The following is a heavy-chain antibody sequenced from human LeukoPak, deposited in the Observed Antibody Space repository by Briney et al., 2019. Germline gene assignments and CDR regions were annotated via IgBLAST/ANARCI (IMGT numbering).Heavy chain of an antibody. Sequence: GGSLRLSCAASGFSFRDYGMHWVRQAPGKGLEWVGVIWNDGSKKDYADFVKGRLTISRDSSKSTLYLQVNSLRAEDTAVYYCARVGSGSWPWAFDIWGQGTMVTVSP. J-gene: IGHJ3*02. CDR2: IWNDGSKK. V-gene: IGHV3-33*01. CDR1: GFSFRDYG. D-gene: IGHD3-10*01. CDR3: ARVGSGSWPWAFDI.